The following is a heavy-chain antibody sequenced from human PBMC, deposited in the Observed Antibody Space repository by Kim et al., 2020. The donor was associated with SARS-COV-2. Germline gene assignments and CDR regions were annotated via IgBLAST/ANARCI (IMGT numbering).Heavy chain of an antibody. CDR1: GYTFTSYY. CDR3: ARADVDIVATITLELGSYYYYYMDV. V-gene: IGHV1-46*01. CDR2: INPSGGST. Sequence: ASVKVSCKASGYTFTSYYMHWVRQAPGQGLEWMGIINPSGGSTSYAQKFQGRVTMTRDTSTSTVYMELSSLRSEDTAVYYCARADVDIVATITLELGSYYYYYMDVWGKGTTVTVSS. J-gene: IGHJ6*03. D-gene: IGHD5-12*01.